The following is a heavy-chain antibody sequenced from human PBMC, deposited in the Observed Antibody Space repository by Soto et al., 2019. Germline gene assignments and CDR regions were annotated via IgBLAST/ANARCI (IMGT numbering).Heavy chain of an antibody. V-gene: IGHV4-31*11. CDR1: GGSITSSGFY. J-gene: IGHJ4*02. CDR2: ISYSGST. Sequence: PSETLSLTCDVSGGSITSSGFYWSWIRQHPGKGLEWIGYISYSGSTFYNPSLKSRLTVSIDRSENQFSLNLTSVTAADTAMYYCARGRGTYAEPYFDYWGPGTLVTVSS. D-gene: IGHD3-16*01. CDR3: ARGRGTYAEPYFDY.